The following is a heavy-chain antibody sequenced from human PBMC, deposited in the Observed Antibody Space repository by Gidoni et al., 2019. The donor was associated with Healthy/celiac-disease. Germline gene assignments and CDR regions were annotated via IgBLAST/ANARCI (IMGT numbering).Heavy chain of an antibody. V-gene: IGHV3-64D*08. Sequence: EVQLVESGGGLVQPGGSLRLSCSASGFTFRSYAMHWVRQAKGKGLEYVSAISSNGGSTYYADSVKGRFTISRDNSKNTLYLQMSSLRAEDTAVYYCVKDPPTYYDILTGYRGGDAFDIWGQGTMVTVSS. J-gene: IGHJ3*02. CDR3: VKDPPTYYDILTGYRGGDAFDI. D-gene: IGHD3-9*01. CDR2: ISSNGGST. CDR1: GFTFRSYA.